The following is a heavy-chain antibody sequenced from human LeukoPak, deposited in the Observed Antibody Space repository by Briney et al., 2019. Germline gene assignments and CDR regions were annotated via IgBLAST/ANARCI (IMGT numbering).Heavy chain of an antibody. V-gene: IGHV3-23*01. J-gene: IGHJ4*02. CDR3: ARRSGGLDY. D-gene: IGHD2-15*01. CDR1: GFTFSSYA. Sequence: GGSLRLSCAASGFTFSSYAMGWVRQAPGKGLEWVSAVSGSGGSAYYADSVKGHFTISRDNSKNTLYLQMNSLKASDTAMYYCARRSGGLDYWGQGTLVTVSS. CDR2: VSGSGGSA.